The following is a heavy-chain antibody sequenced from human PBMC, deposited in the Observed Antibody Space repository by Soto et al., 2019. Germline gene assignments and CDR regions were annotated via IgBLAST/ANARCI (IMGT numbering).Heavy chain of an antibody. CDR3: IQSRCGGDCLQSYASHYYYGMDV. J-gene: IGHJ6*02. Sequence: QITLKESGPTLVKPTQTLTLTCTFSGFSLSTSGVGVGWIRQPPGKALEWLALIYLDDDKRYSPSLRSTLTISKVTSKNQSVLTMTNMDPLYTATYHCIQSRCGGDCLQSYASHYYYGMDVWGQWTTVTVSS. V-gene: IGHV2-5*02. CDR2: IYLDDDK. CDR1: GFSLSTSGVG. D-gene: IGHD2-21*02.